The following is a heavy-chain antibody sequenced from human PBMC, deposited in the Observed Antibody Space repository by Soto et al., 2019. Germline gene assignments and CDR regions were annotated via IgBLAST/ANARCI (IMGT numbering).Heavy chain of an antibody. J-gene: IGHJ6*02. D-gene: IGHD3-10*01. CDR3: AAFPITMVRGVIRPDYYYYGMDV. CDR1: GFTFTSSA. CDR2: IVVGSGNT. V-gene: IGHV1-58*01. Sequence: ASVKVSCKASGFTFTSSAVQWVRQARGQRLEWIGWIVVGSGNTNYAQKFQERVTITRDMSTSTAYMELSSLRSEDTAVYYCAAFPITMVRGVIRPDYYYYGMDVWGQGTTVTVSS.